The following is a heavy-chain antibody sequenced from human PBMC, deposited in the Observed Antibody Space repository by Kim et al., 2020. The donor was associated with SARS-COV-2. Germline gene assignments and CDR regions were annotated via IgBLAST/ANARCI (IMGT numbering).Heavy chain of an antibody. CDR1: GFTFSSYA. CDR2: ISGSGGST. D-gene: IGHD3-9*01. J-gene: IGHJ4*01. Sequence: GGSLRLSCAASGFTFSSYAMSWVRQAPGKGLEWVSAISGSGGSTYYADSVKGRFTISRDNSKNTLYLQMNSLRAEDTAVYYCAKDLRVLRYFDWLLLPVDYWGHGTLVSVSS. CDR3: AKDLRVLRYFDWLLLPVDY. V-gene: IGHV3-23*01.